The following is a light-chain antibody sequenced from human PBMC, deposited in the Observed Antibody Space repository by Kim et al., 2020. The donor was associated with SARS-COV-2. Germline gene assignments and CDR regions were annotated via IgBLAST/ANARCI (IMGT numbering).Light chain of an antibody. CDR3: QKYNSAPWT. CDR2: AAS. CDR1: QDIANS. J-gene: IGKJ1*01. Sequence: ASVGDRVTITCRASQDIANSLAWYQQKPGRVPKVLIYAASTLQSGVQSRFSGSGSGTEFTLTIGSLQTEDVATYYCQKYNSAPWTFGPGTKVDIK. V-gene: IGKV1-27*01.